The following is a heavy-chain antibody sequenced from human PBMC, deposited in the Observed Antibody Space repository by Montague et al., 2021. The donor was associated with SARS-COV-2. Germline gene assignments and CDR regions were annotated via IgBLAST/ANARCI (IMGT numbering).Heavy chain of an antibody. J-gene: IGHJ4*02. Sequence: SETLSLTCTVSGVSISSSSYYWGWIRQPPGKGLEWIGSIYHSGSTYYNPSLKSRVTISVDTSKNQFSLKLSSVTAADTAVYYCARHGKTRIAMIVVVIGYFDYWGQGALVTVSS. CDR1: GVSISSSSYY. V-gene: IGHV4-39*01. D-gene: IGHD3-22*01. CDR3: ARHGKTRIAMIVVVIGYFDY. CDR2: IYHSGST.